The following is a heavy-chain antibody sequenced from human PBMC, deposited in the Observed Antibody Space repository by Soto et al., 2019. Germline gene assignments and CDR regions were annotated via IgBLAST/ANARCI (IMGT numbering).Heavy chain of an antibody. CDR3: ARRAYDFWSGYYSDYYYGMDV. D-gene: IGHD3-3*01. J-gene: IGHJ6*02. CDR2: IYYSGST. CDR1: GGSISSGGYY. Sequence: SETLSLTCTVSGGSISSGGYYWSWIRQHPGKGLEWIGYIYYSGSTYCNPSLKSRVTISVDTSKNQFSLKLSSVTAADTAVYYCARRAYDFWSGYYSDYYYGMDVWGQGTTVTGSS. V-gene: IGHV4-31*03.